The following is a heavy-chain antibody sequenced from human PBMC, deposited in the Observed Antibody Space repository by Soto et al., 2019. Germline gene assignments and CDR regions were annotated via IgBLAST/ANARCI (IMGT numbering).Heavy chain of an antibody. J-gene: IGHJ4*02. V-gene: IGHV3-48*02. D-gene: IGHD2-2*01. CDR3: ARDSPLYQPLGNDY. CDR1: GFTFSSYS. Sequence: HPGGSLRLSCAASGFTFSSYSMNWVRQAPGKGLEWVSYISSSSSTIYYADSVKGRFTISRDNAKNSLYLQMNSLRDEDTAVYYCARDSPLYQPLGNDYWGQGTLVTVSS. CDR2: ISSSSSTI.